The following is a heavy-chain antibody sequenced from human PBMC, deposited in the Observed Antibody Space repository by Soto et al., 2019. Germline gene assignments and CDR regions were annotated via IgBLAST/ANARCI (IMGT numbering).Heavy chain of an antibody. CDR1: GYTFTSYG. CDR3: ARDRYCSSTSCIPDV. Sequence: ASVKVSCKASGYTFTSYGISWVRQAPGQGLEWMGWISAYNGNTNYAQKLQGRVTMTTDTSTSTAYMELRSLRSDDTAVYYCARDRYCSSTSCIPDVWGKGTTVTVSS. V-gene: IGHV1-18*01. J-gene: IGHJ6*04. D-gene: IGHD2-2*01. CDR2: ISAYNGNT.